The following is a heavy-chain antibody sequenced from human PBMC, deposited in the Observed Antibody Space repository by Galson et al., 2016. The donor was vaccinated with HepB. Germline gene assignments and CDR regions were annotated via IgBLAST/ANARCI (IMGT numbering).Heavy chain of an antibody. CDR2: IDWDDDK. CDR1: GLSLSTSGMS. V-gene: IGHV2-70*17. J-gene: IGHJ4*02. Sequence: PALVKPTQTLTLTCTFSGLSLSTSGMSVSWIRQPPGKTLEWLAPIDWDDDKFHSTSLKTRLTISKDTSKNQVVLTMTTMDPVDTATYYCARTPLQYYYGSGSYYFDYWGQGTLVTVSS. CDR3: ARTPLQYYYGSGSYYFDY. D-gene: IGHD3-10*01.